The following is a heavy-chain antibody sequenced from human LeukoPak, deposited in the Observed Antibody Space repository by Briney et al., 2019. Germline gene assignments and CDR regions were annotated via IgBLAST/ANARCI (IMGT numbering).Heavy chain of an antibody. D-gene: IGHD6-19*01. V-gene: IGHV4-59*08. CDR3: ARLGAVAGQADY. CDR2: IYYSGST. J-gene: IGHJ4*02. Sequence: SETLSLTCAVYGGSFSGYYWSWIRQPPGKGLEWIGYIYYSGSTNYNPSLKSRVTISVDTSKNQFSLKLSSVTAADTAVYYCARLGAVAGQADYWGQGTLVTVSS. CDR1: GGSFSGYY.